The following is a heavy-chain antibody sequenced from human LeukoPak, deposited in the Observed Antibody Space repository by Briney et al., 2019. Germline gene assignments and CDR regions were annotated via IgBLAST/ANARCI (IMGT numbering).Heavy chain of an antibody. V-gene: IGHV3-30*02. CDR3: AKGTSSGWYFDY. D-gene: IGHD6-19*01. CDR2: IRYDGSNK. CDR1: GFTFSSYG. Sequence: PGGSLRLSCAASGFTFSSYGMHWVRQAPGKGLEWVAFIRYDGSNKYYADSVKGRFTISRDNSKNALYLQMNSLRAEDTAVYYCAKGTSSGWYFDYWGQGTLVTVSS. J-gene: IGHJ4*02.